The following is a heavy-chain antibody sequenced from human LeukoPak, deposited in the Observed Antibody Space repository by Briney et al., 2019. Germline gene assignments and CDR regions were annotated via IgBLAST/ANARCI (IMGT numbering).Heavy chain of an antibody. CDR3: ATRIWTSDAFDI. J-gene: IGHJ3*02. CDR2: ISYDGSNK. CDR1: GFTFSSYA. Sequence: PGGSLRLSCAASGFTFSSYAMHWVRQAPGKGLEWVAVISYDGSNKYYADSVKGRFTISRDNSKNTLYLQMNSLRAEDTAVYYCATRIWTSDAFDIWGQGTMVTVPS. D-gene: IGHD1-1*01. V-gene: IGHV3-30-3*01.